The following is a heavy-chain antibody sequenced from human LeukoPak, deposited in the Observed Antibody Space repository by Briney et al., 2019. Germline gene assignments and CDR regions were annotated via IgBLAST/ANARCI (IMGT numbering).Heavy chain of an antibody. V-gene: IGHV1-2*06. D-gene: IGHD4-17*01. CDR1: GYTFTGYY. CDR3: ARLITGDYGDYGDAFDI. CDR2: INPNSGGT. J-gene: IGHJ3*02. Sequence: ASVKVSCKASGYTFTGYYMHWVRQAPGQGLEWMGRINPNSGGTNYAQKFQGRVTMTRDTSISTAYMELSRLRSDDTAVYYCARLITGDYGDYGDAFDIWGQGTMVTVSS.